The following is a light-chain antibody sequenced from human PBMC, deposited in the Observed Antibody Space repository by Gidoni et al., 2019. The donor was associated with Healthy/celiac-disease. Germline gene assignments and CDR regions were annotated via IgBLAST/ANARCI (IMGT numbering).Light chain of an antibody. CDR1: QSVSSSY. J-gene: IGKJ5*01. Sequence: EIVLTQSPGTLSLSPGERATLSCRASQSVSSSYLAGYQQKPGQAPRLLIYGASSRATGIPDRFSGSGSGTDFTLTISRLEPEDFAVYYCQQYGSSPFGFGQGTRLEIK. CDR3: QQYGSSPFG. V-gene: IGKV3-20*01. CDR2: GAS.